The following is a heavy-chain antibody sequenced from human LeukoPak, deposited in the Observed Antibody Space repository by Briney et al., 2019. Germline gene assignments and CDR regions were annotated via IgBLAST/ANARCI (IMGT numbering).Heavy chain of an antibody. CDR3: AKDRTDDYGDHHHYYYYGMDV. D-gene: IGHD4-17*01. V-gene: IGHV3-30*18. Sequence: GGSLRLSCAASGFTFSSYGMHWVRQAPGKGLEWVAVISYDGSNKYYADSVKGRFTISRDNSRNTLYLQMNSLRAEDTAVYYCAKDRTDDYGDHHHYYYYGMDVWGQGTTVTVSS. CDR1: GFTFSSYG. CDR2: ISYDGSNK. J-gene: IGHJ6*02.